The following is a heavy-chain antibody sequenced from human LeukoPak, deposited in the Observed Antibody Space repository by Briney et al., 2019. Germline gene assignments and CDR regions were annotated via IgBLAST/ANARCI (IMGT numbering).Heavy chain of an antibody. CDR1: GFTFSEHY. J-gene: IGHJ3*02. CDR2: ISSSVSNT. Sequence: GGSLRLSCAASGFTFSEHYMSWIRQAPGRGLEWVSYISSSVSNTDYADSVKGRFTISRDNAKNSLYLQMNSLRAEDTAVYFCAREGVRGSQALDAFDIWGQGTMVTVSS. CDR3: AREGVRGSQALDAFDI. V-gene: IGHV3-11*05. D-gene: IGHD3-10*01.